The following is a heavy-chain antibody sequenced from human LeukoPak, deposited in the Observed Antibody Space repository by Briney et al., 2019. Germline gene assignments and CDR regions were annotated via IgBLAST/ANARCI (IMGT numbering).Heavy chain of an antibody. D-gene: IGHD4-17*01. CDR3: ARVDYGDYGFDY. J-gene: IGHJ4*02. Sequence: GGSLRLSCAASGFIVSSNYMSWVRQAPGKGLEWVSVIYSGGSTYYADSVKGRFTISRDNSKNTLYLQMNSLRAEDTAVYYCARVDYGDYGFDYWGQGTLATVSS. V-gene: IGHV3-66*01. CDR1: GFIVSSNY. CDR2: IYSGGST.